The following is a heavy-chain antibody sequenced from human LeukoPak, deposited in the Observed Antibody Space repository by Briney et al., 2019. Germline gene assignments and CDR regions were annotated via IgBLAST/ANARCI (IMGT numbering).Heavy chain of an antibody. CDR3: ARRGRKWLRLEDFDY. D-gene: IGHD5-12*01. V-gene: IGHV5-51*01. CDR2: IYPGDSDT. Sequence: GESLKISCKGSGYSFTSYWIGWVRQMPGKGLEWMGIIYPGDSDTRYSPSFQGQVTISADKSISTAYLQWSSLKASDTAMYYCARRGRKWLRLEDFDYWGQGTLVTVSS. CDR1: GYSFTSYW. J-gene: IGHJ4*02.